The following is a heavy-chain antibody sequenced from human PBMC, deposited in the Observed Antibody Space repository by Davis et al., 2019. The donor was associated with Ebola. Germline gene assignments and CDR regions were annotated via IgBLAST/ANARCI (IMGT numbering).Heavy chain of an antibody. D-gene: IGHD6-19*01. V-gene: IGHV3-11*01. Sequence: PGGSLRLSCAASGFTFSDYYMSWIRQAPGKGLEWVSYISSSGSTIYYADSVKGRFTISRDNAKNSLYLQMNSLRAEDTAVYYCAGPYSSGWYSYYYGMDVWGQGTTVTVSS. J-gene: IGHJ6*02. CDR2: ISSSGSTI. CDR1: GFTFSDYY. CDR3: AGPYSSGWYSYYYGMDV.